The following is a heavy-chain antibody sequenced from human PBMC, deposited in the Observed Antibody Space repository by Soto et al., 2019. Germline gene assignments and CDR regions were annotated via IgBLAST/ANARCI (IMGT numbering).Heavy chain of an antibody. Sequence: ASVKVSCKASGGTFSSYAISWVRQAPGQGLEWMGGIIPIFGTANHAQKFQGRVTITADESTSTAYMELSSLRSEDTAVYYCARVERVLRYFDWSQDHYYYGMDVWGQGTTVTVSS. CDR3: ARVERVLRYFDWSQDHYYYGMDV. V-gene: IGHV1-69*13. CDR1: GGTFSSYA. CDR2: IIPIFGTA. J-gene: IGHJ6*02. D-gene: IGHD3-9*01.